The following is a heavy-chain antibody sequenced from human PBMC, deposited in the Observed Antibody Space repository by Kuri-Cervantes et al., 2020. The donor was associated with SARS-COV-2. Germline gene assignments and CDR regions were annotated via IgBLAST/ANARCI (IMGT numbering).Heavy chain of an antibody. Sequence: ESLKISCAVYGGSFSGYYWSWIRQPPGKGLEWIGEINHSGSTNYNPSLKSRVTISVDTSKNQFSLKLSSVTAADTAVYYCARGAGILEWLLAAVSPAGFDPWGQGTLVTVSS. CDR2: INHSGST. CDR1: GGSFSGYY. J-gene: IGHJ5*02. CDR3: ARGAGILEWLLAAVSPAGFDP. V-gene: IGHV4-34*01. D-gene: IGHD3-3*01.